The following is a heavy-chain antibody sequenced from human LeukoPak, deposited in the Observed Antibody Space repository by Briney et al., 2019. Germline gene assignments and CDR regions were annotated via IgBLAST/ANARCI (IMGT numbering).Heavy chain of an antibody. V-gene: IGHV3-33*06. CDR1: GFTFRNYG. CDR2: IWYDGSNK. Sequence: GGSLRLSCTASGFTFRNYGMNWVRQAPGKGLEWVAGIWYDGSNKDYVDSVKGRFTISRDNSKNTLYLEMNSLTVEDTAVYYCAKGRGGSSNWGSDYWAREPRSPSPQ. CDR3: AKGRGGSSNWGSDY. D-gene: IGHD7-27*01. J-gene: IGHJ4*02.